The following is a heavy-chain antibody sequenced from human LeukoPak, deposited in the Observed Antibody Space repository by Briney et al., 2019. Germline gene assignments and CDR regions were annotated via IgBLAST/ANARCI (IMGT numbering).Heavy chain of an antibody. CDR2: IYHSGST. CDR1: GGSISSSNW. V-gene: IGHV4-4*02. J-gene: IGHJ1*01. Sequence: PSGTLSLTCAVSGGSISSSNWWSWVRQPPGKGLEWIGEIYHSGSTNYNPSLKSRVTISVDKSENQFSLKLSSVTAADTAVYYCALEEWFGELWLQHWGQGTLVTVSS. D-gene: IGHD3-10*01. CDR3: ALEEWFGELWLQH.